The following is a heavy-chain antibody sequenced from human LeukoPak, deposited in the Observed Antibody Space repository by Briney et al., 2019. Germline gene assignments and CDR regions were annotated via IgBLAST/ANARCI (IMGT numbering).Heavy chain of an antibody. V-gene: IGHV4-39*01. CDR3: ARSFIAAAGPNPYNWFDP. J-gene: IGHJ5*02. Sequence: SETLSLTCTVSGGSISSSSYYWGWIRQPPGKGLEWIGSIYYSGSTYYNPSLKSRVTISVDTSKNQFSLKLSSVTAADTAVYYCARSFIAAAGPNPYNWFDPWGQGTLVTVSS. CDR2: IYYSGST. CDR1: GGSISSSSYY. D-gene: IGHD6-13*01.